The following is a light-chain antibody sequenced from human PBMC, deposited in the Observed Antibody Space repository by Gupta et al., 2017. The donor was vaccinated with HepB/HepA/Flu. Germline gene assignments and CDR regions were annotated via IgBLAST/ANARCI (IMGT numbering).Light chain of an antibody. CDR1: NIGSQS. CDR3: LVWDADSDHYV. J-gene: IGLJ1*01. V-gene: IGLV3-21*03. Sequence: SYVLTQPPSVSVALGRTASITCEGNNIGSQSVHWYQHKPGQAPVLVVYDDRNRPSGIPERFSGSKSGNTATLTISRVEAGDEAEYYCLVWDADSDHYVFGTGTGVTVL. CDR2: DDR.